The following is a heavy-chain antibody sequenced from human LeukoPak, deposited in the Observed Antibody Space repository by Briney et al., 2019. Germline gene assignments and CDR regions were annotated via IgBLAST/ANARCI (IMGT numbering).Heavy chain of an antibody. CDR1: GFTFSSYS. J-gene: IGHJ4*02. Sequence: GGSLRLSCAVSGFTFSSYSMNWVRQAPGKGLEWVSSISSSSSYIYYADSVKGRFTISRDNAKNSLYLQMNSLRAEDTAVYYCARDRMGYADYWGQGTLVTVSS. V-gene: IGHV3-21*01. D-gene: IGHD2-8*01. CDR3: ARDRMGYADY. CDR2: ISSSSSYI.